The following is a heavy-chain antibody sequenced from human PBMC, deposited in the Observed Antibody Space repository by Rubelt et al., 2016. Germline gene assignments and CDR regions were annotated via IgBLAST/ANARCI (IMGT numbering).Heavy chain of an antibody. CDR1: GFTFSSYA. CDR2: ISYDGSNK. V-gene: IGHV3-30*04. Sequence: QVQLVESGGGVVQPGRSLRLSCAASGFTFSSYAMHWVRQAPGKGLEWVAVISYDGSNKYYADSVKGRFTISRDNSKNTLYLQMNSLRAEDTAVYYCAREGVAARPFFDYWGQGTLVTVSS. D-gene: IGHD6-6*01. J-gene: IGHJ4*02. CDR3: AREGVAARPFFDY.